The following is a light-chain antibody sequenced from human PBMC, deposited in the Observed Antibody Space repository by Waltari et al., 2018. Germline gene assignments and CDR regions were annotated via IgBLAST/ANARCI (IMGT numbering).Light chain of an antibody. CDR2: EVT. CDR3: CSYAGLGIYV. Sequence: QSGLTQPASVSGSPGQSITISCTGTSSDVGHYNLVSWYQQYPGKAPKLMVYEVTRRSSGVSDRFPGSKSGNTASLTIYGLQSEDEADYYCCSYAGLGIYVFGTGTKVTVL. V-gene: IGLV2-23*02. J-gene: IGLJ1*01. CDR1: SSDVGHYNL.